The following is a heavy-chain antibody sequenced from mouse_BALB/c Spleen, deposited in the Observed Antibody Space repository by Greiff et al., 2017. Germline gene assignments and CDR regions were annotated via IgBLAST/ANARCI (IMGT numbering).Heavy chain of an antibody. D-gene: IGHD2-4*01. CDR3: ARLYYDYDGYLDY. CDR1: GFNIKDTY. Sequence: VQLQQSGAELVKPGASVKLSCTASGFNIKDTYMHWVKQRPEQGLEWIGRIDPANGNTKYDPKFQGKATITADTSSNTAYLQLSSLTSEDTAVYYCARLYYDYDGYLDYWGQGTTLTVSS. J-gene: IGHJ2*01. V-gene: IGHV14-3*02. CDR2: IDPANGNT.